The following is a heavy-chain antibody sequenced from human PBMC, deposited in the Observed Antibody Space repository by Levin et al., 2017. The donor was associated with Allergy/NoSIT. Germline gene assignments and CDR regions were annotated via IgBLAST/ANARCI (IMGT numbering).Heavy chain of an antibody. CDR1: GGSFSGYY. D-gene: IGHD2-2*02. CDR3: AKGAGGRGYCSSTSCYNRLGYYYYGMDV. Sequence: PSETLSLTCAVYGGSFSGYYWSWIRQPPGKGLEWIGEINHSGSTNYNPSLKSRVTISVDTSKNQFSLKLSSVTAADTAVYYCAKGAGGRGYCSSTSCYNRLGYYYYGMDVWGQGTTVTVSS. V-gene: IGHV4-34*01. CDR2: INHSGST. J-gene: IGHJ6*02.